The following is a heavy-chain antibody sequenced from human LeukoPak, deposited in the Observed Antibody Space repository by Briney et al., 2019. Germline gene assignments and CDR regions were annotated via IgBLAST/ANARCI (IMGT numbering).Heavy chain of an antibody. V-gene: IGHV1-69*04. CDR2: IIPILGIA. CDR3: ARDHMRQWLPYYFDY. CDR1: GGTFSSYA. D-gene: IGHD6-19*01. Sequence: ASVKVSCKASGGTFSSYAIGWVRQAPGQGLEWMGRIIPILGIANYAQKFQGRVTITADKSTSTAYMELSSLRSEDTAAYYCARDHMRQWLPYYFDYWGQGTLVTVSS. J-gene: IGHJ4*02.